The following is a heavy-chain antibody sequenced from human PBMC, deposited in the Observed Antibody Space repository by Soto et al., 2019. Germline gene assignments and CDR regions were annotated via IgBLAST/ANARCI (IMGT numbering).Heavy chain of an antibody. J-gene: IGHJ4*02. CDR2: ISYDGSNK. D-gene: IGHD4-17*01. V-gene: IGHV3-30*18. CDR1: GFTFSSYG. Sequence: GGSLRLSCAASGFTFSSYGMHWVRQAPGKGLEWVAVISYDGSNKYYADSVKGRSTISRDNSKNTLYLQMNSLRAEDTAVYYCAKDETDYGYFDYWGQGTLVTVSS. CDR3: AKDETDYGYFDY.